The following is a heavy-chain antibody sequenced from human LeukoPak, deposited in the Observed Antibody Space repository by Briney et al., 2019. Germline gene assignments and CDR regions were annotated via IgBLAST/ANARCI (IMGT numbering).Heavy chain of an antibody. CDR1: GFTFSSYS. V-gene: IGHV3-21*01. D-gene: IGHD2-2*01. CDR3: ARESLWVVRARGLAY. CDR2: ISSSSSYI. J-gene: IGHJ4*02. Sequence: PGGSLRLSCAASGFTFSSYSMNWVRQAPGKGLEWVSSISSSSSYIYYADSVKDRFTISRHNAKNSLYLQMNTLTAEDMAVYYCARESLWVVRARGLAYWGQGTLVTVPP.